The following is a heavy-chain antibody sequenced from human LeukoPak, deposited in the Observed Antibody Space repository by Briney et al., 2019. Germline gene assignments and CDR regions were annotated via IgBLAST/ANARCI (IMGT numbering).Heavy chain of an antibody. CDR3: ARDRMGAFWSGYWD. D-gene: IGHD3-3*01. V-gene: IGHV3-23*01. J-gene: IGHJ4*02. CDR2: ISGSGGST. CDR1: GFTFSSYA. Sequence: GGSLRLSCAASGFTFSSYAMSWARQAPGKGLEWVSAISGSGGSTYYADSVKGRFTISRDNSKNTLYLQMNSLRAEDTAVYYCARDRMGAFWSGYWDWGQGTLVTVSS.